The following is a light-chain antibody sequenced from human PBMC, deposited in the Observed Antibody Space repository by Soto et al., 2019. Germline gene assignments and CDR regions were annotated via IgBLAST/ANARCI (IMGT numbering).Light chain of an antibody. CDR1: QSVSSSY. J-gene: IGKJ3*01. V-gene: IGKV3-20*01. CDR3: QQYGSSPLFT. Sequence: EIVLTQSPGTLSLSPGERATLSCRASQSVSSSYLAWYQQKPGQAPRLLIYGASSRATGIPDRFSGSGSVTDFTLTISSLEPEDFAVYYCQQYGSSPLFTFGPGTKVDIK. CDR2: GAS.